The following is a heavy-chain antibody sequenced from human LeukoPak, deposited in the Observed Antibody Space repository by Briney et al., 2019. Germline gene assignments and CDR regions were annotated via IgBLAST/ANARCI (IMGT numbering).Heavy chain of an antibody. V-gene: IGHV4-59*08. CDR2: IYYSGST. D-gene: IGHD1-26*01. CDR1: GGSISSYY. Sequence: PSETLSLTCTVSGGSISSYYWSWIRQPPGKGLEWIGYIYYSGSTNYNPSLKSRVTISVDTSKNQFSLKLSSVTAADTAVYYCARHDSGSYRHFDYWGQGTLVTVSS. J-gene: IGHJ4*02. CDR3: ARHDSGSYRHFDY.